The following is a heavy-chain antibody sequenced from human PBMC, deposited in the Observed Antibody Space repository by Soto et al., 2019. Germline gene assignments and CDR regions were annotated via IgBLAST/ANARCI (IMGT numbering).Heavy chain of an antibody. V-gene: IGHV3-23*01. CDR1: GFTFSSYA. D-gene: IGHD2-8*01. CDR2: ISGSGGST. J-gene: IGHJ4*02. CDR3: AKAHLLGGMVYAHYFDY. Sequence: GGSLRLSCAASGFTFSSYAMSWVRQAPGKGLEWVSAISGSGGSTYYADSVKGRFTISRDNSKNTLYLQMNSLRAEDTAVYYCAKAHLLGGMVYAHYFDYWGQGTLVTVSS.